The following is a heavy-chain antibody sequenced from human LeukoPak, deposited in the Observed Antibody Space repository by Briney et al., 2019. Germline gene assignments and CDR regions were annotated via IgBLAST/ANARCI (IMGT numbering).Heavy chain of an antibody. CDR3: ARDGALLSYYCSSPSCYGDDGAFDI. CDR1: CGSCSSND. J-gene: IGHJ3*02. D-gene: IGHD2-2*01. Sequence: AVKVSCKDACGSCSSNDISWVLQHPGRKLEGLGGIIPLFGTENYAQKFQGRVTITADESTSTAYMELSSLRSEDTAVYYCARDGALLSYYCSSPSCYGDDGAFDIWGQGTMVTVSS. V-gene: IGHV1-69*01. CDR2: IIPLFGTE.